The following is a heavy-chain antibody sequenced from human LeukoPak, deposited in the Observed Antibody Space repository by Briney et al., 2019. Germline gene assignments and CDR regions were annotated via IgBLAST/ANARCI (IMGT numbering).Heavy chain of an antibody. CDR1: GYTFTTYD. CDR2: MNPNSGNT. CDR3: ARDYRLRVNWFDP. V-gene: IGHV1-8*01. D-gene: IGHD3-10*01. Sequence: GESLKISCKASGYTFTTYDINWVRQATGQGLEWMGWMNPNSGNTGYAQKFQGRVTMTRNTSISTAYMELSSLTSEDTAVYYCARDYRLRVNWFDPWGQGTLVTVSS. J-gene: IGHJ5*02.